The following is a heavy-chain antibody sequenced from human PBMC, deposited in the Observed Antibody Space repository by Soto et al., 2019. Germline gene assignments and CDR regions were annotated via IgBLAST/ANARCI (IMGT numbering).Heavy chain of an antibody. V-gene: IGHV3-23*01. CDR2: ISDRDGGT. J-gene: IGHJ4*02. CDR3: AKFYDY. CDR1: GFTFSNYV. Sequence: EVQLLESGGGLVQPGGSLRLSCAASGFTFSNYVMSWVRQAPGKGLEWVSTISDRDGGTFYADSVKGRFTISRDNSKNTLYLQRNSLRVEDTAVYYCAKFYDYWGQGTLVTVSS.